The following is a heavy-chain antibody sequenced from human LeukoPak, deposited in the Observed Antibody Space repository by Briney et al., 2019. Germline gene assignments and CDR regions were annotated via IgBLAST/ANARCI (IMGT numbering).Heavy chain of an antibody. CDR2: IRGSGATT. CDR3: ARTYYDILTGYNPYFDY. D-gene: IGHD3-9*01. CDR1: GFSSSSFD. V-gene: IGHV3-23*01. Sequence: GGSLRLSCAASGFSSSSFDMSWVRQPPGKGLEWVSTIRGSGATTYYADSVKGRFTISRDNAKNFLYLQMNSLRAEDTAVYYCARTYYDILTGYNPYFDYWGQGILVTVSS. J-gene: IGHJ4*02.